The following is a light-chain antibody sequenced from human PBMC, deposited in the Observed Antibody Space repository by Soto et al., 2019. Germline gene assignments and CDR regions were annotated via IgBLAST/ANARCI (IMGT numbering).Light chain of an antibody. CDR1: QSISSW. CDR3: QQYNSYST. CDR2: DDS. J-gene: IGKJ1*01. V-gene: IGKV1-5*01. Sequence: DIQMTRSPSTLSASVVDSVTITCRASQSISSWSAWYQQKPGKHPNLLIYDDSSLESGVPSRFSGSGSGTEFTLTISSLQPDDFATYYCQQYNSYSTFGQGTKVDIK.